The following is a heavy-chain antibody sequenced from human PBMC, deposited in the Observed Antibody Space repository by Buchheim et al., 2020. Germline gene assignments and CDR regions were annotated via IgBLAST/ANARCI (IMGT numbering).Heavy chain of an antibody. CDR1: GFTFSTSW. V-gene: IGHV3-7*03. CDR3: ARDCSVGACYATLDY. D-gene: IGHD2-8*02. J-gene: IGHJ4*02. Sequence: EVQLVESGGDLVQPGGSLRLSCAASGFTFSTSWMNWVRQAPGKGLEWVANIKQDGSEKYYMDSVKGRFTISRDNTKNSLSLQMNSLRSEDTAVYYCARDCSVGACYATLDYWGQGTL. CDR2: IKQDGSEK.